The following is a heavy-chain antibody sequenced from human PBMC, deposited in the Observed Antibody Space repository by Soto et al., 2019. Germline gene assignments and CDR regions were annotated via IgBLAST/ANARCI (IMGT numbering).Heavy chain of an antibody. Sequence: SGKVCCKASGYTFTGFHLHWVRQAPGQGLEWMGWINPKSGDTNYAQKFLGRVTMTRDTSISTGYMELSGLNSDDTALYYCAKGPWTVGHCSGGSCYDGMDVWGQGTTVTVSS. CDR2: INPKSGDT. CDR3: AKGPWTVGHCSGGSCYDGMDV. V-gene: IGHV1-2*02. D-gene: IGHD2-15*01. CDR1: GYTFTGFH. J-gene: IGHJ6*02.